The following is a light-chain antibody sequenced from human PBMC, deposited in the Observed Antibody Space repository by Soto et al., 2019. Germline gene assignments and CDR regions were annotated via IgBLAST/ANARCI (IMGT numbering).Light chain of an antibody. CDR2: EVI. Sequence: QSALTQPASVSGSTGQSITISGTGTSSDVGGYSYVSWYQQFPGKAPKLIIYEVINRPSGVSNRLSASKSGNTASLTISGFQADDEADYYCSSYTSGSTYVVFGGGTKVTVL. V-gene: IGLV2-14*01. J-gene: IGLJ2*01. CDR3: SSYTSGSTYVV. CDR1: SSDVGGYSY.